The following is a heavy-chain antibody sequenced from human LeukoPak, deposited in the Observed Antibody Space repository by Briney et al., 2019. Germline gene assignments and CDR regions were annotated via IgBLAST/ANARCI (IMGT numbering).Heavy chain of an antibody. D-gene: IGHD3-22*01. CDR1: GGSISSYY. J-gene: IGHJ5*02. V-gene: IGHV4-39*07. CDR3: ARAAPFRSGYYYPRYNWFDP. Sequence: SETLSLTCTVSGGSISSYYWGWIRQPPGKGLEWIGSIYYSGSTYYNPSLKSRVTISVDTSKNQFSLKLSSVTAADTAVYYCARAAPFRSGYYYPRYNWFDPWGQGTLVTVSS. CDR2: IYYSGST.